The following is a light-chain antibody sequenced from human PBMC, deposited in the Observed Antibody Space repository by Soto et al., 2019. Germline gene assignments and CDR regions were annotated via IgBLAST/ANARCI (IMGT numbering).Light chain of an antibody. CDR3: QQRSNWPPKT. CDR2: DAS. J-gene: IGKJ1*01. V-gene: IGKV3-11*01. CDR1: QSVSSY. Sequence: TQSPSTLAASVGARANLSCRAGQSVSSYLAWYQQKPGQAPRLLIYDASNRATGIPARFSGSGSATDFTLTISSLEPADFAVYYCQQRSNWPPKTFGHGTQVDIK.